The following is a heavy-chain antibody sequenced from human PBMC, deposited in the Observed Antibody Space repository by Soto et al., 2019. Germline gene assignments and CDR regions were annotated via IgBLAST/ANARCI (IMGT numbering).Heavy chain of an antibody. CDR3: ARGQSYGGILGGGTFDY. V-gene: IGHV1-18*01. Sequence: QVQLVQSGADVKKPGASVKVACKASGYTFTSFAISWVRQAPGQGLEWMGWISPYNGKPNYAQSLQGRVTMTTETSTTTAFMELRSLRSDDTATYYCARGQSYGGILGGGTFDYWGQGTLVTVSS. D-gene: IGHD4-17*01. CDR2: ISPYNGKP. CDR1: GYTFTSFA. J-gene: IGHJ4*02.